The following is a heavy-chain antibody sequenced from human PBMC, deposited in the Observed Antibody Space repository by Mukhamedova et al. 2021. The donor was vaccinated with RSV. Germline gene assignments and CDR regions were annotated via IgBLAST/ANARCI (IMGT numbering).Heavy chain of an antibody. CDR2: IYYSGST. CDR3: ARDPYYDSRGPPY. V-gene: IGHV4-30-4*08. J-gene: IGHJ4*02. D-gene: IGHD3-22*01. Sequence: SWIHQPPGKGLEWIGYIYYSGSTSYNPSLMSRVTISLDTSKNQFSLKLNSVTAADTAVYYCARDPYYDSRGPPYWGQGTLVTVS.